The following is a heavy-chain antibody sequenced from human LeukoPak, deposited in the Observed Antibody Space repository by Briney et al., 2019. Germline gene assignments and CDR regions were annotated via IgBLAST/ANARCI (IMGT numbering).Heavy chain of an antibody. CDR1: GFTFSDYY. CDR2: ISSGGSNR. Sequence: GGSLRLSCAASGFTFSDYYMSWIRQAPGKGLEWVSYISSGGSNRYYADSVKGRFTISRDNAKNVLYLQMNSLRAEDTAVYYCASNPGITGTTRGWFDPWGQGTLVTVSS. D-gene: IGHD1-20*01. V-gene: IGHV3-11*04. J-gene: IGHJ5*02. CDR3: ASNPGITGTTRGWFDP.